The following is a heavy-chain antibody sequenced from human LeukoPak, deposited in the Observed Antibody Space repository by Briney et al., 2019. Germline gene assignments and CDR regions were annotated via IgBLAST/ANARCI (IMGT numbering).Heavy chain of an antibody. Sequence: SETLSLTCTVSGVSISSGGYYWSWIRQHPGKGLEWIGYIYYSGSTYYNPSLKSRVTISVDTSKNQFSLKLSSVTAADTAVYYCAREGYDSSGYHSIFDYWGQGTLVTVSS. D-gene: IGHD3-22*01. CDR3: AREGYDSSGYHSIFDY. CDR2: IYYSGST. CDR1: GVSISSGGYY. J-gene: IGHJ4*02. V-gene: IGHV4-31*03.